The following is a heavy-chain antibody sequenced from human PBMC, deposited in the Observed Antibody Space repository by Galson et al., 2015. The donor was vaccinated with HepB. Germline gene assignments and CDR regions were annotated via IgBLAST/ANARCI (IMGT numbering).Heavy chain of an antibody. CDR1: GFTLSDHY. CDR3: VRARRANGYYSDY. J-gene: IGHJ4*02. V-gene: IGHV3-72*01. Sequence: SLRLSCATSGFTLSDHYMDWVRQAPGKGLEWVGRTRNKANSYTTEYAASVKGRFSTSRDDSKNSLYLQMNSLKTEDTAVYYCVRARRANGYYSDYWGQGTLVTVSS. D-gene: IGHD4-17*01. CDR2: TRNKANSYTT.